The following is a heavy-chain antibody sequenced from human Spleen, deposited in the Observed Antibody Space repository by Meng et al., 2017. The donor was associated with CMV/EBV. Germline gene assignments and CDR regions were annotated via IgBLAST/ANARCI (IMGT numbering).Heavy chain of an antibody. D-gene: IGHD1-1*01. Sequence: CAGSGLPFGSYWMSWVRQTRGKRVGWVASIKEDGREEYYVDSQQGRFTASRDNTRNLLFLQMTSLRAEDTAVYYCTRDHWRDFDYWGQGTLVTVSS. J-gene: IGHJ4*02. CDR2: IKEDGREE. CDR3: TRDHWRDFDY. CDR1: GLPFGSYW. V-gene: IGHV3-7*01.